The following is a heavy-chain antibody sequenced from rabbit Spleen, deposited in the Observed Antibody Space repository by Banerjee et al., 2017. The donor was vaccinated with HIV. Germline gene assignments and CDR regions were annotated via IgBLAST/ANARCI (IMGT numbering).Heavy chain of an antibody. CDR2: IYNGDGNT. Sequence: QEQLVESGGGLVQPEGSLTLTCKASGFDFSSNAMCWVRQAPGKGLEWIGCIYNGDGNTYFASWVNGRFSISRSTSLNTVTLQVTSLTAADTATYFCARDRGGYYVGFRLWGPGTLVTVS. D-gene: IGHD1-1*01. J-gene: IGHJ4*01. CDR1: GFDFSSNA. V-gene: IGHV1S47*01. CDR3: ARDRGGYYVGFRL.